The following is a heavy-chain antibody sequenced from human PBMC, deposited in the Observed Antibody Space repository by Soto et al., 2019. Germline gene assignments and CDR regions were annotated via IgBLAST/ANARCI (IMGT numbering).Heavy chain of an antibody. Sequence: GGSLRLSCAASGFTFSSYAMSWVRQAPGKGLEWVSAISGSGGSTYYADSVKGRFTISRDNSKNTLYLQMNSLRAEDTAVYYCAKDSRYYYDSSGYYYKVNYYYYYGMDVWGQGTTVTVSS. V-gene: IGHV3-23*01. CDR1: GFTFSSYA. D-gene: IGHD3-22*01. CDR3: AKDSRYYYDSSGYYYKVNYYYYYGMDV. J-gene: IGHJ6*02. CDR2: ISGSGGST.